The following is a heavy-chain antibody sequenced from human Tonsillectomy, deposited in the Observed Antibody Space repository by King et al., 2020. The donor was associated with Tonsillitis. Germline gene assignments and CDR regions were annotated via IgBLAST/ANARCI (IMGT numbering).Heavy chain of an antibody. J-gene: IGHJ4*02. V-gene: IGHV3-23*04. D-gene: IGHD3-3*01. CDR2: ISGSGDST. CDR3: AKDRLGTFGVVIPF. CDR1: GFTFISYA. Sequence: VQLVESGGGLVQRGGSLRLSCAASGFTFISYAMNWVRQAPGKGLEWVSGISGSGDSTYYADSVKGRFTISRDNSMNTLYLQMNSLRADDTAVYYCAKDRLGTFGVVIPFWGQGTLGTVSS.